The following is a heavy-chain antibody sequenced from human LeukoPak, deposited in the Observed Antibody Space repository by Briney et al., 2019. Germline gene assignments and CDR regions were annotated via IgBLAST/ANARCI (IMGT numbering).Heavy chain of an antibody. V-gene: IGHV4-34*01. CDR1: GGSFNHYY. CDR2: INHSGSA. CDR3: ASSTSTDPQLDP. D-gene: IGHD2/OR15-2a*01. Sequence: PSETLSLTCAVYGGSFNHYYWSWIRQPPGKGLEWIGEINHSGSAKSNPSLESRVILSVDTSKNQFSLNLTSVTAADTAVYFCASSTSTDPQLDPWGQGTLVTVSS. J-gene: IGHJ5*02.